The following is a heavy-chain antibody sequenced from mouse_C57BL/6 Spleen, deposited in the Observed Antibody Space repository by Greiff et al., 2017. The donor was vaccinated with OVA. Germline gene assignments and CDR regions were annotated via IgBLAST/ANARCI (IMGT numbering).Heavy chain of an antibody. J-gene: IGHJ3*01. V-gene: IGHV1-76*01. Sequence: QVQLKESGAELVRPGASVKLSCKASGYTFTDYYINWVKQRPGQGLEWIARIYPGSGNTYYNEKFKGKATLTAEKSSSTAYMQLSSLTSEDSAVYFCARQLRLETWFAYWGQGTLVTVSA. D-gene: IGHD3-2*02. CDR1: GYTFTDYY. CDR3: ARQLRLETWFAY. CDR2: IYPGSGNT.